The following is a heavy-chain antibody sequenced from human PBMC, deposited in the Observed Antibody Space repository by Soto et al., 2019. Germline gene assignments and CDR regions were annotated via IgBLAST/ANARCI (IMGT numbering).Heavy chain of an antibody. CDR1: GASISGFY. CDR2: IYTTGTT. V-gene: IGHV4-4*07. D-gene: IGHD1-1*01. Sequence: SETLSLTCTVSGASISGFYWSWIRKSAGKGLEWIGRIYTTGTTDYNPSLKSRVMMSVDTSKKQFSLKLRSVTAADTAVYYCVRDGTKTLRDWFDPWGQGISVTVSS. CDR3: VRDGTKTLRDWFDP. J-gene: IGHJ5*02.